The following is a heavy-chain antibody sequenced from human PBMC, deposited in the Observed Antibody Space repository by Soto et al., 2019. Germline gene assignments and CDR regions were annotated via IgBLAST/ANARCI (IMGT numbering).Heavy chain of an antibody. CDR1: GFTVSSNY. CDR2: IYSGGST. D-gene: IGHD6-19*01. Sequence: GGSLRLSCAASGFTVSSNYMSWVRQAPGKGLEWVSVIYSGGSTYYADSVKGRFTISRDNSKNTLYLQMNSLRAEDTAVYYCARGTIAWSNVRSGWYYSDYWGQGTLVTVSS. CDR3: ARGTIAWSNVRSGWYYSDY. V-gene: IGHV3-53*01. J-gene: IGHJ4*02.